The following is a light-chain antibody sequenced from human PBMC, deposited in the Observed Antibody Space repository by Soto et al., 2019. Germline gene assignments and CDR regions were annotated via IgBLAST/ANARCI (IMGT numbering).Light chain of an antibody. CDR1: SSNIGSNY. V-gene: IGLV1-47*02. CDR3: AAWDDSRSGRYV. J-gene: IGLJ1*01. Sequence: QPVLTQPPSASGTPGQRVTISCSGSSSNIGSNYVYWYQQLPGTAPKLLIYSNNQRPSGVPDRFSGSKSGTSASLAISGLRSEDEADYYCAAWDDSRSGRYVFGTGTKLTVL. CDR2: SNN.